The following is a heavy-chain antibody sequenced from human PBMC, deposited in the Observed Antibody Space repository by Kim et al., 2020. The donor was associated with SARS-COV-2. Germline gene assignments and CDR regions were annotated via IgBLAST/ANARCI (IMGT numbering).Heavy chain of an antibody. CDR3: AKASRSSMVRGVYFDY. D-gene: IGHD3-10*01. V-gene: IGHV3-23*01. CDR2: LSGSGDNT. Sequence: GGSLRLSCSVSGFNFDSYAMTWVRQAPGKGLEWVSSLSGSGDNTYHADSVRGRFTISRDNSENSLYLQMNSLRAEDTAVYYCAKASRSSMVRGVYFDYWG. CDR1: GFNFDSYA. J-gene: IGHJ5*01.